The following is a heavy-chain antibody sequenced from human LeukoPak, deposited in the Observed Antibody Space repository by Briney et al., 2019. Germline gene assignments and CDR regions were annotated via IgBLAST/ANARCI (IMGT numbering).Heavy chain of an antibody. CDR3: ARDREYYDSSGYYY. Sequence: XXLSXTCTVSGGSISSSSYYWGWIRQPPGKGLEWIVSIYYSGSTYYNPSLKSRVTISVDTSKNQFSLKLSSVTAADTAVYYCARDREYYDSSGYYYWGQGTLVTVSS. V-gene: IGHV4-39*07. CDR1: GGSISSSSYY. D-gene: IGHD3-22*01. J-gene: IGHJ4*02. CDR2: IYYSGST.